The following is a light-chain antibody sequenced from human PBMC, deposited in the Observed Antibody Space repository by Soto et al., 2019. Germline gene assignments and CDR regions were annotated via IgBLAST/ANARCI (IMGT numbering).Light chain of an antibody. Sequence: DIQMTQSPSSLSASVGDRVTITCRSSQSISSYLNWYQQKPGKAPKLLIYAASSLRSGVPSRFSGSGSGTDFTLTVSSLQPEDFATYYCQQCYSTPRTFGQGTKVDSK. CDR2: AAS. J-gene: IGKJ1*01. CDR3: QQCYSTPRT. V-gene: IGKV1-39*01. CDR1: QSISSY.